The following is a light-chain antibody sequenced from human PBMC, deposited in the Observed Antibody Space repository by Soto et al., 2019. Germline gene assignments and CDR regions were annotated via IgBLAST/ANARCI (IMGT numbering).Light chain of an antibody. V-gene: IGKV3D-11*02. Sequence: TVLTQSPATLSLSPGERATLSCRASQSVDTYLAWYQQKSGRAPRLLIYDVSKRATGIPPRFSGSGAGTDFTLTISSLEPEDSATYYCQQRRSSLTFCGGTKVEIK. CDR1: QSVDTY. CDR2: DVS. J-gene: IGKJ4*01. CDR3: QQRRSSLT.